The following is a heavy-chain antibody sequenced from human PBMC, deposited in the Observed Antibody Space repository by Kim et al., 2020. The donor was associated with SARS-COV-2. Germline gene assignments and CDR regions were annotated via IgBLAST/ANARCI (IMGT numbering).Heavy chain of an antibody. V-gene: IGHV3-30*02. Sequence: YADSVRGRFTISRDNSRNTLYLQMNSLRAEDAAVYYCVKGSETTGTYYFDYWGQGTLVTVAS. J-gene: IGHJ4*02. CDR3: VKGSETTGTYYFDY. D-gene: IGHD1-1*01.